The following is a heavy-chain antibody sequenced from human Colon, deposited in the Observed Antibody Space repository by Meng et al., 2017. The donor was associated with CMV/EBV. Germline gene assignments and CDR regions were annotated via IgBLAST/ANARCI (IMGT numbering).Heavy chain of an antibody. J-gene: IGHJ4*02. CDR3: ATISGGDFDF. V-gene: IGHV1-2*02. CDR1: GYTFTGYL. D-gene: IGHD3-10*01. Sequence: VQWGGCGAGVKKPGGLLKASCKTSGYTFTGYLMFWVRQAPGQGLEWMGSLNPNSGDTNSAQKFHGRLTMTRDTSIHTAYMELGSLRSDDTAVYYCATISGGDFDFWGQGTLVTVSS. CDR2: LNPNSGDT.